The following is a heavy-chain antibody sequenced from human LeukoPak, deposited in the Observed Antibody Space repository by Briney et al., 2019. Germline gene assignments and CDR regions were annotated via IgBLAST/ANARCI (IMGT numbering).Heavy chain of an antibody. D-gene: IGHD2-21*02. CDR2: ISGSGGST. CDR1: GFTFSSYA. Sequence: GGSLRLSCAASGFTFSSYAMSWVRQAPGKGLEWVSAISGSGGSTYYADSVKGRFTISRDNSKNTLYLQMNSLRAEDTAVYYCAKDPDLAYCGGDCYPRFDYWGQGTLVTVSS. J-gene: IGHJ4*02. V-gene: IGHV3-23*01. CDR3: AKDPDLAYCGGDCYPRFDY.